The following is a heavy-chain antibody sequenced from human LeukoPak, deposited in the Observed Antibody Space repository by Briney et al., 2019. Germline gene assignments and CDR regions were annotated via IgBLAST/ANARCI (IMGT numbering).Heavy chain of an antibody. J-gene: IGHJ4*02. Sequence: GGSLRLSCAASGFTFSSYEMNWVRQAPGKGLEWVSYISSSGSTIYYADSVKGRFTISRDNAKNSLYLQVNSLRAEDTAVYYCARVRITMIVVVIPPLDYWGQGTLVTVSS. D-gene: IGHD3-22*01. CDR3: ARVRITMIVVVIPPLDY. CDR1: GFTFSSYE. V-gene: IGHV3-48*03. CDR2: ISSSGSTI.